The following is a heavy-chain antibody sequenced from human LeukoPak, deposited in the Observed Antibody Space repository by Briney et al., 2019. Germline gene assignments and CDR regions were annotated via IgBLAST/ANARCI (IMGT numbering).Heavy chain of an antibody. Sequence: SETLSLTCAVSGGSINSIYWWSWVRQPPGKGLEWIGEIQHSGNINYNLSLKSRVTISVDKSKNQFSLTVTSVTAADTAIYYCARNYESGYSIGPWGQGTLVTVSS. V-gene: IGHV4-4*02. CDR1: GGSINSIYW. J-gene: IGHJ5*02. D-gene: IGHD3-3*01. CDR2: IQHSGNI. CDR3: ARNYESGYSIGP.